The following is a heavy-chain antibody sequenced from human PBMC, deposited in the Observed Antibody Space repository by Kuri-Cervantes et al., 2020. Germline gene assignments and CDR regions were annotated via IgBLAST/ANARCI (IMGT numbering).Heavy chain of an antibody. CDR2: IFYSGST. D-gene: IGHD1-14*01. CDR3: ARHWNRNNGGAFDI. V-gene: IGHV4-30-4*01. J-gene: IGHJ3*02. CDR1: GGSISSGFYY. Sequence: SCAVSGGSISSGFYYWSWIRQSPGKGLEWIGYIFYSGSTYYNPSLKSRVIISADTSKSQVSLRLSSVTAADTAVYYCARHWNRNNGGAFDIWGQGTMVTVSS.